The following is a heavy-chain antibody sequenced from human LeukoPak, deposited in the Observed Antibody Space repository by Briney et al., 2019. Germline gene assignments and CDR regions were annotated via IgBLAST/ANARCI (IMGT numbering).Heavy chain of an antibody. CDR3: ARGGTYLPFGY. CDR1: GYIFTSYD. D-gene: IGHD3-10*01. J-gene: IGHJ4*02. V-gene: IGHV1-8*01. Sequence: GASVKVSRKASGYIFTSYDINWVRQATGQGLEWMGWMNANSGDTGYAQKFQGRVTMTRNTSISTAYMELSSLRSEDTAIYYCARGGTYLPFGYWGQGTLVIVSS. CDR2: MNANSGDT.